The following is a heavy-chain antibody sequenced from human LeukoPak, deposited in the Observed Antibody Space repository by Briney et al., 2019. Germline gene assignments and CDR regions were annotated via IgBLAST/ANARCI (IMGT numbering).Heavy chain of an antibody. D-gene: IGHD2-2*01. V-gene: IGHV4-4*07. J-gene: IGHJ5*02. CDR3: ARHAWVVVPAAIENWFDP. CDR2: IYTSGST. CDR1: GGSISSYY. Sequence: SETLSLTCTVSGGSISSYYWSWIRQPAGKGLEWIGRIYTSGSTNYNPSLKSRVTISVDTSKNQFSLKLSSVTAADTAVYYCARHAWVVVPAAIENWFDPWGQGTLVTVSS.